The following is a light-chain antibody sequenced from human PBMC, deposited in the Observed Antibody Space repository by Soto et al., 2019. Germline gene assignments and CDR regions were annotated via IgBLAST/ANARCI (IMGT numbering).Light chain of an antibody. CDR1: SSNIGNNY. V-gene: IGLV1-51*01. CDR2: ENN. J-gene: IGLJ2*01. Sequence: QSVLTQPPSVSAAPGQKVTISCSGSSSNIGNNYVSWYQELQGTAPKLLIYENNKRPSGIPDRFSGSKSGTSATLGITGLQTGDEADYYCGTWDSSLSVVFGGRTKLTVL. CDR3: GTWDSSLSVV.